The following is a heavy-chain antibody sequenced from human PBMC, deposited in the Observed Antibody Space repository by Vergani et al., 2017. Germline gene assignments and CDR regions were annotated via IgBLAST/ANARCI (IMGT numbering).Heavy chain of an antibody. V-gene: IGHV3-33*01. CDR3: ARVSRRYCSGGSCPKGLGY. J-gene: IGHJ4*02. CDR1: GFTFSSYG. Sequence: VQLVESGGGVVQPGRSLRLSCAASGFTFSSYGMHWVRQAPGKGLEGVAVIWYDGSNKYYADSVKGRFTISRDNSKNTLYLQMNSLRAEDTAVYYCARVSRRYCSGGSCPKGLGYWGQGTLVTVSS. D-gene: IGHD2-15*01. CDR2: IWYDGSNK.